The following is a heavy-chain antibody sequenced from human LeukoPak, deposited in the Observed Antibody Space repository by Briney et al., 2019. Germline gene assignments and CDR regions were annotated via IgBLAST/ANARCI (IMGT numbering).Heavy chain of an antibody. D-gene: IGHD3-16*01. CDR2: IYYSGST. V-gene: IGHV4-39*01. Sequence: SETLSLTCTVSGGSISSSTYYWGWIRQPPGKGLEWIGSIYYSGSTYYNPSLKSRVTISVDTSKNQFSLKLSSVTAADTAVYYCVRQNYVDDPFDYWGQGTLVTVSS. CDR1: GGSISSSTYY. J-gene: IGHJ4*02. CDR3: VRQNYVDDPFDY.